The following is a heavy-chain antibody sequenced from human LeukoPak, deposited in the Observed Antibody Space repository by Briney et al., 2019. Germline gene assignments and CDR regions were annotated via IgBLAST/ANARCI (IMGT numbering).Heavy chain of an antibody. CDR3: ARGRYDFWSGYYYNWFDP. J-gene: IGHJ5*02. D-gene: IGHD3-3*01. V-gene: IGHV4-59*01. CDR2: IYYSGST. Sequence: PSKTLSLTCTVSGGSISSYYWSWIRQPPGKGLEWIGYIYYSGSTNYNPSLKSRVTISVDTSKNQFSLKLSSVTAADTAVYYCARGRYDFWSGYYYNWFDPWGQGTLVTVSS. CDR1: GGSISSYY.